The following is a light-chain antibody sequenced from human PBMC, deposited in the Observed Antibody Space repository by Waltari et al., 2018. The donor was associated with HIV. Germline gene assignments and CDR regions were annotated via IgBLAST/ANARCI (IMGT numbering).Light chain of an antibody. CDR2: RSN. V-gene: IGLV1-47*01. J-gene: IGLJ2*01. CDR3: AAWDDSLSGHVV. Sequence: QSVLTQPPSASGTPGQRVTISCSGSSSNIGSNYVYWYQQLPGTAPKLLIYRSNQRPSGVPGRCSGSKSGTSASLAISGLRSEDDADYYCAAWDDSLSGHVVFGGGTKLTVL. CDR1: SSNIGSNY.